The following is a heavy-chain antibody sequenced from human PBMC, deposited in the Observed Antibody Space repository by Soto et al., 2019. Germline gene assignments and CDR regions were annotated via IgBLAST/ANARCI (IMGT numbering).Heavy chain of an antibody. Sequence: PSETLSLTCTVSGASINRHHWSWIRQPPGKGLEWIGYIYYSGSTNYNPSLKSRVTISIDTSKHQISLKMSSVTAADTAVYYCARGEIVAEGVGILYRYKYSMDVWGKGTTVT. CDR1: GASINRHH. J-gene: IGHJ6*03. V-gene: IGHV4-59*11. CDR2: IYYSGST. D-gene: IGHD2-15*01. CDR3: ARGEIVAEGVGILYRYKYSMDV.